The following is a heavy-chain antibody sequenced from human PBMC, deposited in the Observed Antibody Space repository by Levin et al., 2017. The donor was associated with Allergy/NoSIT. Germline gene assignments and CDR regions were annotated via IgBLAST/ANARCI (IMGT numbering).Heavy chain of an antibody. CDR1: GGSVSSSSYY. J-gene: IGHJ6*02. Sequence: SETLSLTCTVSGGSVSSSSYYWGWIRQPPGKGLEWIGSIYYSGSTYYNPSLKSRVTISVDTSKNQFSLKLSSVTAADTAVYYCARLKEDPSGSATYYYYGMDVWGQGTTVTVSS. D-gene: IGHD1-26*01. CDR3: ARLKEDPSGSATYYYYGMDV. V-gene: IGHV4-39*01. CDR2: IYYSGST.